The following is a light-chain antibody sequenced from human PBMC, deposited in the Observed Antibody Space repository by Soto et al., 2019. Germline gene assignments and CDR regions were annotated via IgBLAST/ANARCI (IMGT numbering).Light chain of an antibody. Sequence: VMTQSPLSLPVTHVEPASISFRSSQILLHSNGYNYLDWYLQKPGQSPQLLIYLGSNRASGVPDRFSGSGSGTDFTLKISRVEAEDVGVYYCMQALQTPWTFGQGTKVDIK. CDR3: MQALQTPWT. J-gene: IGKJ1*01. V-gene: IGKV2-28*01. CDR1: QILLHSNGYNY. CDR2: LGS.